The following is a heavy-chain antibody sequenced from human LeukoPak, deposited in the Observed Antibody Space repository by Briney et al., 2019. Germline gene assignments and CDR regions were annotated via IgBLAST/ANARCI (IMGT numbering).Heavy chain of an antibody. Sequence: ASVKVSCKVSGYTLTELSMHWVRQAPGKGLEWMGGFDPEDGETIYAQKFQGRVTMTEDTSTDTAYMELSSLRSEDTAVYYCATGHCSSISCYGLPYFDYWGQGTLVTVSS. V-gene: IGHV1-24*01. D-gene: IGHD2-2*01. CDR3: ATGHCSSISCYGLPYFDY. CDR2: FDPEDGET. CDR1: GYTLTELS. J-gene: IGHJ4*02.